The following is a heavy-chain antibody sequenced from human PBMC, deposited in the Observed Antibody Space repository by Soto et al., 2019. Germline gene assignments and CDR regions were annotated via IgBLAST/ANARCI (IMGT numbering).Heavy chain of an antibody. CDR2: IYHNGRF. CDR1: GCSITSNW. J-gene: IGHJ5*02. D-gene: IGHD3-9*01. V-gene: IGHV4-4*02. Sequence: SETLSLTCAVSGCSITSNWWSWVRQPPGKGLEWIGEIYHNGRFNYNPSLRSRLTISIDKSKNQLSLKLTSVTAADTAVHYCVRNDWYRLDPWGPGTLVTVSS. CDR3: VRNDWYRLDP.